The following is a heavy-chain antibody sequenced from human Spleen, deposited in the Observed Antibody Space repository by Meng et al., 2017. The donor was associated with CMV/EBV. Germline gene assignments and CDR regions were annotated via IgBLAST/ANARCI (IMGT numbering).Heavy chain of an antibody. D-gene: IGHD3-10*01. CDR3: ARGGSMVRGVIFNWFDP. CDR1: GASISSYY. CDR2: INHSGST. Sequence: QVRRQGPGPGLVRPSGPLSLTCTVSGASISSYYWSWIRQPAGKGLEWIGEINHSGSTNYNPSLKSRVTISVDTSKTQFSLKLSSVTAADTAVYYCARGGSMVRGVIFNWFDPWGQGTLVTVSS. J-gene: IGHJ5*02. V-gene: IGHV4-59*12.